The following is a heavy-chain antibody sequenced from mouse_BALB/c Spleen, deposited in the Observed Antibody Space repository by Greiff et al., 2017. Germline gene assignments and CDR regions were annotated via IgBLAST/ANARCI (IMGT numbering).Heavy chain of an antibody. Sequence: EVQLQQSGAELVRSGASVKLSCTASGFNIKDYYMHWVKQRPEQGLEWIGWIDPENGDTEYAPKFQGKATMTADTSSNTAYLQLSSLTSEDTAVYYCNAAVGQVGGYWGQGTTLTVSS. CDR3: NAAVGQVGGY. V-gene: IGHV14-4*02. CDR2: IDPENGDT. CDR1: GFNIKDYY. J-gene: IGHJ2*01. D-gene: IGHD1-3*01.